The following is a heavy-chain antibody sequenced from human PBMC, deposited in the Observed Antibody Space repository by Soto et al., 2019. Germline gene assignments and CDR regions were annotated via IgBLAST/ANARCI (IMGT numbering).Heavy chain of an antibody. CDR3: VMVDNYVTPTPQDV. D-gene: IGHD3-16*01. CDR2: ISPYTGNT. Sequence: QVQLVQSGDEVKKPGASVKVSCKASGYIFVIYGIAWVRQAPGQGLEWMGWISPYTGNTNSATKVQGRLTMTTDTATSTAYMDAGSLTSGDTAVYYCVMVDNYVTPTPQDVWGQGTTFTVSS. J-gene: IGHJ6*02. V-gene: IGHV1-18*01. CDR1: GYIFVIYG.